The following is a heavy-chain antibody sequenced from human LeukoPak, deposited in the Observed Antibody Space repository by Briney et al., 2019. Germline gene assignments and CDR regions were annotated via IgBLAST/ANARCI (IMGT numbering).Heavy chain of an antibody. J-gene: IGHJ4*02. Sequence: GGSLRLSCAASGFTFSTYAMSWVRQAPGKGLEWVSTISGNGGSTYYADSVKGRFTISRDNSKNTLYLQMNSLRAEDTAVYYCAKPPPDSSTWLSDYWGQGTLVTVSS. CDR3: AKPPPDSSTWLSDY. V-gene: IGHV3-23*01. CDR2: ISGNGGST. D-gene: IGHD6-13*01. CDR1: GFTFSTYA.